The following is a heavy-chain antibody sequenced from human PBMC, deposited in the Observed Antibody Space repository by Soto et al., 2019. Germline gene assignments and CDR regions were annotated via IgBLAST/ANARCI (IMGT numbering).Heavy chain of an antibody. D-gene: IGHD5-18*01. J-gene: IGHJ5*02. CDR1: GGSISSSSYY. Sequence: SETLSLTCTVSGGSISSSSYYWGWIRQPPGKGLEWIGSIYYSGSTYYNPSLKSRVTISVDTSKNQFSLKLSSVTAADTAVYYCARRQLWFLWFDPWGQGTLVTV. V-gene: IGHV4-39*01. CDR3: ARRQLWFLWFDP. CDR2: IYYSGST.